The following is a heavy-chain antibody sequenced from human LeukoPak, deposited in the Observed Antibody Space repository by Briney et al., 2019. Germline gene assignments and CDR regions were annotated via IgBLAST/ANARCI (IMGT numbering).Heavy chain of an antibody. V-gene: IGHV4-30-2*01. J-gene: IGHJ4*02. CDR1: GGSISSGGYS. CDR3: ARRRGDFWSGYYFDY. D-gene: IGHD3-3*01. CDR2: IYHSGST. Sequence: SETLSLTCAVSGGSISSGGYSWSWNRQPPGKGLEWIGYIYHSGSTYYNPSLKSRVTISVDRSKNQFSLKLSSVTAADTAVYYCARRRGDFWSGYYFDYWGQGTLVTVSS.